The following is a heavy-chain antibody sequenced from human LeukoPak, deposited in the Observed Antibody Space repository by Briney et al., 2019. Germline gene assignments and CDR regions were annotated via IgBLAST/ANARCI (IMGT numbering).Heavy chain of an antibody. CDR3: TRDTGGGYYYYYYMDV. CDR1: GFTFGDYA. Sequence: GGSLRLSCTASGFTFGDYAMSWVRQAPGKGLEWVGFIRSKAYGGTTEYAASVKGRFTISRDDSRSIAYLQMNSLKTEDTAVYYCTRDTGGGYYYYYYMDVWGKGTTVTISS. J-gene: IGHJ6*03. D-gene: IGHD2-8*02. V-gene: IGHV3-49*04. CDR2: IRSKAYGGTT.